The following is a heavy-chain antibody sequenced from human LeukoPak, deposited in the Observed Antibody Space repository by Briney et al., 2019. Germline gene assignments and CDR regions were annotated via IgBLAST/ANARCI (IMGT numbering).Heavy chain of an antibody. CDR2: ISGSGGST. D-gene: IGHD6-19*01. Sequence: GGSLRLSCAASGFTFSSYSMNWVRQAPGEGLEWVSAISGSGGSTYYADSAKGRFTISRDDSKNTLYLQMNSLRAEDTAVYYCAKCIAVAGTRGPFDYWGQGTLVTVSS. CDR1: GFTFSSYS. CDR3: AKCIAVAGTRGPFDY. J-gene: IGHJ4*02. V-gene: IGHV3-23*01.